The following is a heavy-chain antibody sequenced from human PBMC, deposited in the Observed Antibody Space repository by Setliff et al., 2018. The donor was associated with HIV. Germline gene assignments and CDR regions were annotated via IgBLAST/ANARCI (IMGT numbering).Heavy chain of an antibody. CDR3: ARGRVVRGVLLDY. D-gene: IGHD3-10*01. CDR1: GGTFSSYA. Sequence: SVKVSCKASGGTFSSYAISWVRQAPGQGLEWMGGIIPIYGTANSAQKFQGRVTITRDTSASTAYMELSSLRSEDTAVYYCARGRVVRGVLLDYWGQGTLVTVSS. CDR2: IIPIYGTA. V-gene: IGHV1-69*05. J-gene: IGHJ4*02.